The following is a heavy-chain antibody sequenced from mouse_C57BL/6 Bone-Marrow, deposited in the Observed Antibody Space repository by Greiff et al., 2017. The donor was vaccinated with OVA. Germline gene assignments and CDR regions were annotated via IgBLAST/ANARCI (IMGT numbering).Heavy chain of an antibody. CDR2: INPNNGGT. CDR1: GYTFTDYY. V-gene: IGHV1-26*01. D-gene: IGHD2-5*01. CDR3: ARGRYYSNPYAMDY. Sequence: EVQLQQSGPELVKPGASVKISCKASGYTFTDYYMNWVKQSHGKSLEWIGDINPNNGGTSYNQKFKGKATLTVDKSSSTAYMELRSLTSEDSAVYYCARGRYYSNPYAMDYWGQGTSVTVSS. J-gene: IGHJ4*01.